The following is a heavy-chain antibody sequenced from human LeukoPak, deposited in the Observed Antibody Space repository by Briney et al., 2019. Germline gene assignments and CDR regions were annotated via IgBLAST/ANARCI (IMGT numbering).Heavy chain of an antibody. CDR2: ISGSGGST. Sequence: PGGSPRLSCAASGFTFSDYAMSWVRQAPGQGLEWVSAISGSGGSTYYADSVKGRFTISRDNSKNMVFMQISSLRSEDTATYYCAKDRVGVATPAYWGQGTLVTVSS. CDR3: AKDRVGVATPAY. CDR1: GFTFSDYA. V-gene: IGHV3-23*01. J-gene: IGHJ4*02. D-gene: IGHD5-12*01.